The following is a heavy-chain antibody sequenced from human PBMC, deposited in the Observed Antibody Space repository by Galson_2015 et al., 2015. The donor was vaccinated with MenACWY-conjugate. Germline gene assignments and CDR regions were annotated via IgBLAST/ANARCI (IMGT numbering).Heavy chain of an antibody. V-gene: IGHV5-10-1*01. Sequence: QSGAEVTKPGESLRISCKGSGYSFTSYWISWVRQMPGKGLEWMGRIDPSDSYTSYSPSFEGHVTILADKSISTAYLQWSSLKASDTAMYYCARHDSYSGSFKNFDSWGQGTLVTVSS. D-gene: IGHD1-26*01. CDR3: ARHDSYSGSFKNFDS. CDR2: IDPSDSYT. J-gene: IGHJ4*02. CDR1: GYSFTSYW.